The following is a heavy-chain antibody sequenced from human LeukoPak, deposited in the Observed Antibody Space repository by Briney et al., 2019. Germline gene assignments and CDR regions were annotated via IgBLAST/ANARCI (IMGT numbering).Heavy chain of an antibody. V-gene: IGHV1-18*01. J-gene: IGHJ4*02. CDR3: AREQNYDFWSGYYY. CDR1: GYTFTSYG. CDR2: ISAYNGNT. Sequence: GSVKVSCKASGYTFTSYGISWVRQAPGQGLEWMGWISAYNGNTNYAQKLQGRVTMTTDTSTSTAYMELRSLRSDDTAVYYCAREQNYDFWSGYYYWGQGTLVTVSS. D-gene: IGHD3-3*01.